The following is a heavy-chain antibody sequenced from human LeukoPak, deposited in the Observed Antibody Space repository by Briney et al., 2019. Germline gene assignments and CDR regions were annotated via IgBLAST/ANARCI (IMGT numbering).Heavy chain of an antibody. CDR2: INHSGST. D-gene: IGHD1-26*01. CDR1: GGSFSGYY. CDR3: ARGPFIVGATLDY. V-gene: IGHV4-34*01. Sequence: PSETLSLTCAVYGGSFSGYYWSSIRQPPGKGLEWIGEINHSGSTNYNPSLKSRVTISVDTSKNQFSLKLSSVTAADTAVYYCARGPFIVGATLDYWGPGTLVTVSS. J-gene: IGHJ4*02.